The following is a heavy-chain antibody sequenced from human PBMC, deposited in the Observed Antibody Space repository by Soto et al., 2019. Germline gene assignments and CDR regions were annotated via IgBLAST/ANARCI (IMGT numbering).Heavy chain of an antibody. D-gene: IGHD3-22*01. CDR1: GFTFSSHG. V-gene: IGHV3-23*01. Sequence: PGGSLRLSCAASGFTFSSHGMSWVRQAPGKGLECVSAISGSGGSTYYADSVKGRFTISRDNSKNTLYLQMNSLRAEDTAVYYCAKDRSLSYYDSSGYWVYWGQGTLLTVS. CDR3: AKDRSLSYYDSSGYWVY. CDR2: ISGSGGST. J-gene: IGHJ4*02.